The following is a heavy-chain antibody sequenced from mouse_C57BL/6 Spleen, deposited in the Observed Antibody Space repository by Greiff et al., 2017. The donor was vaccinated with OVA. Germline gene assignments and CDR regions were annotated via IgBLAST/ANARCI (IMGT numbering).Heavy chain of an antibody. CDR3: ARSRITTVVADWYFDV. D-gene: IGHD1-1*01. CDR2: IHPNSGST. V-gene: IGHV1-64*01. J-gene: IGHJ1*03. CDR1: GYTFTSYW. Sequence: QVQLKQSDAELVKPGASVKISCKVSGYTFTSYWMHWVKQRPGQGLEWIGMIHPNSGSTNYNEKFKSKATLTVDKSSSTAYMQLSSLTSEDSAVYYCARSRITTVVADWYFDVWGTGTTVTVSS.